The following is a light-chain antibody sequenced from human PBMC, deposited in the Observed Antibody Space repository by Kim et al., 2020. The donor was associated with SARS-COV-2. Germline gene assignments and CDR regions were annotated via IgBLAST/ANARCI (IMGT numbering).Light chain of an antibody. CDR3: AAWDDSLNGRV. Sequence: QSVLTQPPSASGTPGQRVTISCSGSSSNIGSNTVNWYQQLPGTVPKLLIYSNNQWPSGVPDRFSGPKSGISASLAISGLQSEDEADYYCAAWDDSLNGRVFGGRTQLNVL. J-gene: IGLJ3*02. V-gene: IGLV1-44*01. CDR2: SNN. CDR1: SSNIGSNT.